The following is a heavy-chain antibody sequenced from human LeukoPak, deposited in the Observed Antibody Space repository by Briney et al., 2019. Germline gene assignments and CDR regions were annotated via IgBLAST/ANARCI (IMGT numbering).Heavy chain of an antibody. V-gene: IGHV4-34*01. D-gene: IGHD5-12*01. Sequence: SETLSLTCAVYGGSFSGYYWSWIRQPPGKGLEWIGEINHSGSTNYNPSLKSRVTISVDTSKNQFSLKLSSVTAADTAVYYCASVSRGGYDFRAFDYWGQGTLVTVSP. CDR1: GGSFSGYY. J-gene: IGHJ4*02. CDR3: ASVSRGGYDFRAFDY. CDR2: INHSGST.